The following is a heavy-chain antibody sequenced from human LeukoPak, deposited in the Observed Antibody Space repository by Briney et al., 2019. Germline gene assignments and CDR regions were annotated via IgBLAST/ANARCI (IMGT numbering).Heavy chain of an antibody. V-gene: IGHV3-21*01. Sequence: GGSLRLSCAASGFTFSSYAMSWVRQAPGKGLEWVSSISSTSSYKYYGDSVKGRFTISRDNAKNSVYLQMNSLRADDSAIYHCARVRSTYFDTSGPFFDPWGRGTLVAVSA. CDR3: ARVRSTYFDTSGPFFDP. CDR2: ISSTSSYK. D-gene: IGHD3-22*01. CDR1: GFTFSSYA. J-gene: IGHJ5*02.